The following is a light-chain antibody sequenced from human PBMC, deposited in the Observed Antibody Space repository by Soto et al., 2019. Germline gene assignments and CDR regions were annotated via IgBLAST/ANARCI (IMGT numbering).Light chain of an antibody. Sequence: QSALTQPASVSGSPGQSVTISCSGSSSDVGAYNYVSWYQRHPGKAPKLMIYDVTNRPSGVSNRFSGSKSCNTASLTISGLQAEDEAYYFCSSYTSSSTVVFGGGTKLTVL. CDR3: SSYTSSSTVV. CDR1: SSDVGAYNY. CDR2: DVT. J-gene: IGLJ3*02. V-gene: IGLV2-14*01.